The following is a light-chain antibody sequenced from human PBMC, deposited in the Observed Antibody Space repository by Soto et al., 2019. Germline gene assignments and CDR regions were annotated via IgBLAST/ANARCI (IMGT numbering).Light chain of an antibody. V-gene: IGKV1-27*01. Sequence: DNQMTQSPSSLSASVVDRVTITCRASQGITNHLAWYQQRPGKVPYLLIYAASTLQSGVPSRFSGSGSGTDFTLTISSLQPEDVATYYCQRYYSGPPLFGPGTKVDIK. CDR2: AAS. CDR1: QGITNH. J-gene: IGKJ3*01. CDR3: QRYYSGPPL.